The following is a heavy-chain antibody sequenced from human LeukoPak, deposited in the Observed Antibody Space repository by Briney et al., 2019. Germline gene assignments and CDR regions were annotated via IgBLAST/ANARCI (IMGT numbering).Heavy chain of an antibody. CDR3: ARVVTMVRGAHNWFDP. V-gene: IGHV4-59*01. J-gene: IGHJ5*02. CDR2: IYYSGST. CDR1: GGSISSYY. D-gene: IGHD3-10*01. Sequence: SETLSLTCTVSGGSISSYYWSWIRQPPGKGLEWIGYIYYSGSTNYNPSLKSRVTISVDTSKNQFSLKLSSVTAADTAVYYCARVVTMVRGAHNWFDPWGQGTLVTVFS.